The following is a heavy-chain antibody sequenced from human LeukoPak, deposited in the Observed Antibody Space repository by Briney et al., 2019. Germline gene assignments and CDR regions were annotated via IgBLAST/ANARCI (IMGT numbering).Heavy chain of an antibody. D-gene: IGHD1-1*01. CDR2: INEGGSAK. Sequence: PGGSLRLSCAASGLTFSHYWMSWVRQTPEKGLDWVAFINEGGSAKYYQDSVKGRFTISRDNAKNSLTLEMNTLRAEDTALYYCATHNNWILEYWGQGTLVTVSS. V-gene: IGHV3-7*03. CDR3: ATHNNWILEY. J-gene: IGHJ4*02. CDR1: GLTFSHYW.